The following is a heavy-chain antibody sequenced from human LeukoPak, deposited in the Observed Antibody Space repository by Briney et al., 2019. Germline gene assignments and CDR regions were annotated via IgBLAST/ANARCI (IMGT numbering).Heavy chain of an antibody. Sequence: GSSVKVSCKASGGTFSSYAISWVRQAPGQGLEWMGGIIPIFGTANYAQKFQGRVTITADESTSTAYMELSSLRSEDTAVYYCARRCSSTSCRYFDYWGQGTLVTVSS. J-gene: IGHJ4*02. D-gene: IGHD2-2*01. CDR1: GGTFSSYA. V-gene: IGHV1-69*01. CDR3: ARRCSSTSCRYFDY. CDR2: IIPIFGTA.